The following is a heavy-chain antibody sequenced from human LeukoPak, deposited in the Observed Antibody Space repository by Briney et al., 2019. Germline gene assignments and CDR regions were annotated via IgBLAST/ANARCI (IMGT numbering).Heavy chain of an antibody. CDR2: ISHSVSTT. V-gene: IGHV3-48*03. Sequence: PGGSLRLSCAASGFTFSSYEMNWVRQAPGKGLEWVSYISHSVSTTYYADSVKGRFTISRDNAKNSLYLQMNSLRAEDTAVYYCARVMEYYYYYMDVWGKGTTVTVSS. CDR1: GFTFSSYE. D-gene: IGHD3-10*01. J-gene: IGHJ6*03. CDR3: ARVMEYYYYYMDV.